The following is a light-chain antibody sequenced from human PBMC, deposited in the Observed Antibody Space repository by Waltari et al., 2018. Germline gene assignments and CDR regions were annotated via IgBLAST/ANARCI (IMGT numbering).Light chain of an antibody. CDR3: QQYYSTPPA. Sequence: DIVVTQSPDSVAVSLGERATINCKSSQSVLYSSNNMNYLAWYQQKPRQPPRLLIYWASTRESGVPDRFSGSGSGTDFTLTINTLQAEDMAVYYCQQYYSTPPAFGQGTRVEI. CDR2: WAS. V-gene: IGKV4-1*01. J-gene: IGKJ1*01. CDR1: QSVLYSSNNMNY.